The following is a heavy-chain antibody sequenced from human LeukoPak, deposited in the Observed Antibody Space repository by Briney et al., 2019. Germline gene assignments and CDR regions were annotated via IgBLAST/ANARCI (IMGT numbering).Heavy chain of an antibody. D-gene: IGHD3-10*01. Sequence: SETLSLTCTVSGASISSGTYSWSWIRQPPGEGLEWIGYIYHTGSTYYNPSLKGRVTISVDRSKNQFSLSLNFVTAADTALYYCARGDGSGSGRWFDPWGQGTLITVSS. CDR3: ARGDGSGSGRWFDP. J-gene: IGHJ5*02. V-gene: IGHV4-30-2*01. CDR1: GASISSGTYS. CDR2: IYHTGST.